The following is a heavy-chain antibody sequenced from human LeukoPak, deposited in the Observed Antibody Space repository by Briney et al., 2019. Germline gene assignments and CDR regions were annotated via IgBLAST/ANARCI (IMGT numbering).Heavy chain of an antibody. V-gene: IGHV1-46*01. D-gene: IGHD3-22*01. CDR2: INPSGGST. CDR1: GYTFTSNY. J-gene: IGHJ4*02. Sequence: ASVKVSCKASGYTFTSNYMHWVRQAPGQGLEWMGIINPSGGSTSYAQKFQGRVTMTRDTSTSTVYMELSSLRSEDTAVYYCARPHTQNYYYDSSGYYRFDYWGQGTLVTVSS. CDR3: ARPHTQNYYYDSSGYYRFDY.